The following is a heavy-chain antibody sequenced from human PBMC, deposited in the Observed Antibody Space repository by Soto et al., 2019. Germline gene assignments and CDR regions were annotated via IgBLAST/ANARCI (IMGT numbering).Heavy chain of an antibody. CDR2: INPNGGST. Sequence: QVQLVQSGAEVKKPGASVKVSCRASGYPFTNYYIHWVRQDPGQGLEYMGDINPNGGSTNYPQKLKCRVSIARDAVTRKVDMELRSRGAEDAAIYYCVRGVSECRFTDCSYYFDSWGQGTLGTVSS. V-gene: IGHV1-46*03. J-gene: IGHJ4*02. D-gene: IGHD3-16*02. CDR3: VRGVSECRFTDCSYYFDS. CDR1: GYPFTNYY.